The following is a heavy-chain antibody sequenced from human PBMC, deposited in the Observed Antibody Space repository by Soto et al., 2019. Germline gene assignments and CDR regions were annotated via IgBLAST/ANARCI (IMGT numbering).Heavy chain of an antibody. J-gene: IGHJ4*02. CDR3: ARKRGYSDYDLDY. Sequence: EVQLLESGGGLVQPGGSLRLSCAASGFTFSSYAMSWVRQAPGKGLEWVSAISGSGGSTYYADSVKGRFTIARDNSKSTLYLKMNSLRADDTAVYYCARKRGYSDYDLDYWGQGTLVTVSS. CDR2: ISGSGGST. V-gene: IGHV3-23*01. D-gene: IGHD5-12*01. CDR1: GFTFSSYA.